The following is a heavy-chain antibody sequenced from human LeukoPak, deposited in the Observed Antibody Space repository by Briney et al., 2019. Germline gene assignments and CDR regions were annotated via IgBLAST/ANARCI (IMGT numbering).Heavy chain of an antibody. D-gene: IGHD3-9*01. CDR1: GFTFSSYW. Sequence: QPGGSLRLSCAASGFTFSSYWMHWVRQAPGKGLVWVSRINSDGSSTSYADSVKGRFTISRDNAKNTLYLQMNSLRAEDTAVYYCTKGSHDIKYYYYYGMDVWGQGTTVTVSS. CDR3: TKGSHDIKYYYYYGMDV. J-gene: IGHJ6*02. CDR2: INSDGSST. V-gene: IGHV3-74*01.